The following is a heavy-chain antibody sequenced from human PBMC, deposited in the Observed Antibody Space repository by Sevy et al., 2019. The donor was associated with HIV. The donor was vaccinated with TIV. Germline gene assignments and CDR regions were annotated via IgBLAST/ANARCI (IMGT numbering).Heavy chain of an antibody. CDR1: VFTFSSYA. J-gene: IGHJ4*02. V-gene: IGHV3-23*01. CDR3: AKRGYSSFDY. D-gene: IGHD6-13*01. CDR2: ISGSGGST. Sequence: GGSLRLSCAASVFTFSSYAMSWVRQAPGKGLEWVSAISGSGGSTYYADSMKGRFTISRDNSKNTLYLQMNSLRAEDTAVYYCAKRGYSSFDYWGQGTLVTVSS.